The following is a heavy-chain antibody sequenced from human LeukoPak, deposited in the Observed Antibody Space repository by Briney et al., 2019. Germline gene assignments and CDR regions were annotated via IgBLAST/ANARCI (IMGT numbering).Heavy chain of an antibody. V-gene: IGHV1-18*01. Sequence: ASETLSRTSSGSACTINGNSWVWIGHRQGLEWKGWSSAYNSTTNYAHKIQGSITITTDTSTSTAYMELRSLKSGETAVYYCAREIHTPQCSGGSCYPYYYYYYGMDVWGQGTTVTVS. CDR1: GSACTING. J-gene: IGHJ6*02. CDR3: AREIHTPQCSGGSCYPYYYYYYGMDV. CDR2: SSAYNSTT. D-gene: IGHD2-15*01.